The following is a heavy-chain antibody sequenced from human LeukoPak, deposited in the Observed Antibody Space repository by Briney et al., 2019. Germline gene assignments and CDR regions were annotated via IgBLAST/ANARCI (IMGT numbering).Heavy chain of an antibody. Sequence: GGSLRLSCAASGFTFSSSDMHWVRQAPGKGLEWVAFIRYDGNNKYYADSVKGRLTITRDNSKNTLYLQMNSLRAEDTAVYYCAKDYYDSSGASFWGQGTLVTVSS. CDR3: AKDYYDSSGASF. CDR1: GFTFSSSD. V-gene: IGHV3-30*02. J-gene: IGHJ4*02. CDR2: IRYDGNNK. D-gene: IGHD3-22*01.